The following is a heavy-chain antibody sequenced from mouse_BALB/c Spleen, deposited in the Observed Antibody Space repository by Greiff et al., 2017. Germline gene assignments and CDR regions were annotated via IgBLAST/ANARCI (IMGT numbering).Heavy chain of an antibody. V-gene: IGHV1-4*02. D-gene: IGHD3-3*01. CDR2: INPSSGYT. J-gene: IGHJ2*01. Sequence: VKLQESAAELARPGASVKMSCKASGYTFTSYTMHWVKQRPGQGLEWIGYINPSSGYTEYNQKFKDKTTLTADKSSSTAYMQLSSLTSEDSAVYYCAEGTGYWGQGTTLTVSS. CDR3: AEGTGY. CDR1: GYTFTSYT.